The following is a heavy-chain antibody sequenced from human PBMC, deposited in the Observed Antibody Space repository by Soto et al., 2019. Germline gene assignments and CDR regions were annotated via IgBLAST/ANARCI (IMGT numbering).Heavy chain of an antibody. D-gene: IGHD3-16*02. CDR3: ATYMITFGGVIANWFDP. CDR1: GYTFTSYG. J-gene: IGHJ5*02. V-gene: IGHV1-18*01. CDR2: FGADDGET. Sequence: ASVKVSCKASGYTFTSYGISWVRQAPGQGLEWMGCFGADDGETNYAQKLQGRVTMTEDTSTDTAYMELSSLRSEDTAVYYCATYMITFGGVIANWFDPWGQGTLVTV.